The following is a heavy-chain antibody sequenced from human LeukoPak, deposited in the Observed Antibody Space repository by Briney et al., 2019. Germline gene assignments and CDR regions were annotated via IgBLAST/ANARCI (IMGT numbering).Heavy chain of an antibody. CDR3: VRDRAYFDSSGFYNLDY. Sequence: GGSLRLSCAPSGFTFSDYWMSWVRQAPGKGLEWVANIKQDGSEKYYVDSVKGRFTISRDNAKNSLYLQMNSLRAEDTAVYYCVRDRAYFDSSGFYNLDYWGQGTLVTVSS. CDR1: GFTFSDYW. V-gene: IGHV3-7*01. J-gene: IGHJ4*02. CDR2: IKQDGSEK. D-gene: IGHD3-22*01.